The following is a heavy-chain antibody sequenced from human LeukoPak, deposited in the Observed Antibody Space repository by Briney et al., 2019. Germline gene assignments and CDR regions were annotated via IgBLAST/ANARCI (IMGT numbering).Heavy chain of an antibody. CDR2: INPSGDST. CDR1: GYTFTSYY. Sequence: ASVKVSCTASGYTFTSYYIHWVRQAPGQGLEWMGVINPSGDSTSYAQKFQGRVTITADESTSTAYMELSSLRSEDTAVYYCARVYLKRDYYDSSGYYSFDYWGQGTLVTVSS. D-gene: IGHD3-22*01. V-gene: IGHV1-46*01. J-gene: IGHJ4*02. CDR3: ARVYLKRDYYDSSGYYSFDY.